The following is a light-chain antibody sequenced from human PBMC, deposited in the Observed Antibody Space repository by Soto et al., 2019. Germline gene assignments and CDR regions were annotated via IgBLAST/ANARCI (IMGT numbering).Light chain of an antibody. CDR2: GAS. CDR3: HQYGSSPYT. CDR1: QSVSSSS. Sequence: ETVFTQTSRNLSFSPEDGATLSCRTSQSVSSSSLAWFQQKPGQAPRLLIYGASIRVTDIPDRFSGSGSGTDFALTINRLEPEDFVISICHQYGSSPYTFGQGTKVDIK. V-gene: IGKV3-20*01. J-gene: IGKJ2*01.